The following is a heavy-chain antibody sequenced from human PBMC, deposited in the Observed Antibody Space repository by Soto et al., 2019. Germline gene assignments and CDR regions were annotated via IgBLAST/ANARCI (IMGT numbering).Heavy chain of an antibody. CDR1: GFTFSSYS. J-gene: IGHJ5*02. CDR3: ARDRRFLEWFRADINWFDP. V-gene: IGHV3-48*02. Sequence: GGSLRLSCAASGFTFSSYSMNWVRQAPGKGLEWVSYISSSSSTIYYADSVKGRFTISRDNAKNSLYLQMNSLRDEDTAVYYCARDRRFLEWFRADINWFDPWGQGTLVTVS. CDR2: ISSSSSTI. D-gene: IGHD3-3*01.